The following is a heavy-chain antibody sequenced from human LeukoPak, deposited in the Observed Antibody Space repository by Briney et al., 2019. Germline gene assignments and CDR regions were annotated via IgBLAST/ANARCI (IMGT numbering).Heavy chain of an antibody. CDR3: TRTTLGMGNFDY. V-gene: IGHV3-48*03. D-gene: IGHD7-27*01. CDR1: GFTFSSYE. J-gene: IGHJ4*02. CDR2: IGSSGSSI. Sequence: GGSLRLSCAASGFTFSSYEMNWVRQAPGKGLEWVSYIGSSGSSIYYADSVKGRFTISRDNAKNSLYLQMNSLGAEDTAVYYCTRTTLGMGNFDYWGQGTLVTVSS.